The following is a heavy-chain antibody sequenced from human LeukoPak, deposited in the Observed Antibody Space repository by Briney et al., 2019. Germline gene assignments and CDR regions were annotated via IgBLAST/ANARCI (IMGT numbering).Heavy chain of an antibody. D-gene: IGHD2-21*01. CDR2: IYSSGTT. V-gene: IGHV4-4*07. CDR3: ARDRAGVVKVSRFDF. Sequence: SETPSLTCTVSGDSISDYYWSWIRQPAGKGLEWIGRIYSSGTTDYNPSLASRVTLSVAASKNQFSLRLSSVTAADTAMYYCARDRAGVVKVSRFDFWGQGILVTVSS. J-gene: IGHJ4*02. CDR1: GDSISDYY.